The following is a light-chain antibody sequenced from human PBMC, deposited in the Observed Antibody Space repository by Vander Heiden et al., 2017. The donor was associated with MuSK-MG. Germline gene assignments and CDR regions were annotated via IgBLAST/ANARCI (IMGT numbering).Light chain of an antibody. Sequence: DIQMPQPPSTQSASVGDRVTITCRASQCISRWLAWYQQKPGKAPKLLIYDVSSLESGVPSRFSGSGSETEFTRTISSLQPVEFATYYCQRYDSYTWTFGQGTTVESK. J-gene: IGKJ1*01. V-gene: IGKV1-5*01. CDR1: QCISRW. CDR2: DVS. CDR3: QRYDSYTWT.